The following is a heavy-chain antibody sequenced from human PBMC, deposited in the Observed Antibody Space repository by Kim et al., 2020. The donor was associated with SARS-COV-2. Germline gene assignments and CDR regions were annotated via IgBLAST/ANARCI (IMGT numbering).Heavy chain of an antibody. V-gene: IGHV3-30-3*01. CDR3: ARGGGDYFDY. J-gene: IGHJ4*02. CDR1: GFTFSSYA. D-gene: IGHD2-21*01. CDR2: ISYDGSNK. Sequence: GGSLRLSCAASGFTFSSYAMHWVRQAPGKGLEWVALISYDGSNKYYADSVKGRFTISRDNSKNTLYLQMNRLRAEDTAVYYCARGGGDYFDYWGQGTLVTVSS.